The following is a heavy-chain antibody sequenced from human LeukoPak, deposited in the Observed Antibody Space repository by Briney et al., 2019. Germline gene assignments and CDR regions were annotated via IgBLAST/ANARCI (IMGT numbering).Heavy chain of an antibody. CDR3: ARDAY. J-gene: IGHJ4*02. Sequence: SETLSLTCTVSGVSIGSHYWSWIRQSPGKGLEWIGCVYNSGTTVYNPSLTGRVTISVDTSKNQYSLNLRSVTAPDAAVYYCARDAYWGQGILVTVSS. CDR2: VYNSGTT. V-gene: IGHV4-59*11. CDR1: GVSIGSHY.